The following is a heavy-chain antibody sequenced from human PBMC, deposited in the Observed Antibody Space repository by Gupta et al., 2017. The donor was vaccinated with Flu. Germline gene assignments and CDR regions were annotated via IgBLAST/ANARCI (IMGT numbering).Heavy chain of an antibody. CDR2: ITGDGRTI. J-gene: IGHJ6*03. Sequence: RPAPGKGLEWVSYITGDGRTIYYADSVKGRFTIARDNAKNSLYLQMNSLRAEDTAVYYCARDPDCSSTSGLQPKYYYMDVWGKGTPVTVSS. D-gene: IGHD2-2*01. V-gene: IGHV3-11*01. CDR3: ARDPDCSSTSGLQPKYYYMDV.